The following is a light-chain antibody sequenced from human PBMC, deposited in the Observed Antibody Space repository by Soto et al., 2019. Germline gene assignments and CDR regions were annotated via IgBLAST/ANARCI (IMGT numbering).Light chain of an antibody. CDR2: KAS. V-gene: IGKV1-5*03. CDR1: QSISSW. J-gene: IGKJ1*01. CDR3: QQYNSFSHT. Sequence: DIQMTQSPSTLSASVGDRVTITCRASQSISSWLAWYQQKPGKAPKLLIYKASTLESGVPSRFSGSESGTEFTLTISSLQPDDFATYYCQQYNSFSHTFGQGTKVDIK.